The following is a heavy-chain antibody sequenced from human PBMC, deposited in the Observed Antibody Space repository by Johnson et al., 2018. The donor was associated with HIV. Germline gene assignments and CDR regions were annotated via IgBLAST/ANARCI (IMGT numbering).Heavy chain of an antibody. CDR3: ARDGGHYCSSTGCWNKHAFDV. CDR2: IYSGGST. D-gene: IGHD2-2*01. V-gene: IGHV3-53*01. Sequence: VQLVESGGGLIQPGGSLRLSCAASGFTVSSNYMSWVRQAPGKGLEWVSVIYSGGSTYYADSVKGRFTISRDNSTNTIYLQMNSLRAEDTAVYYFARDGGHYCSSTGCWNKHAFDVWGQGTMVTVSS. J-gene: IGHJ3*01. CDR1: GFTVSSNY.